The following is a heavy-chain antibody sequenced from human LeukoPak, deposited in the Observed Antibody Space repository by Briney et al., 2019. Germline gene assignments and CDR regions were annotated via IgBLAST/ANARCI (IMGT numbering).Heavy chain of an antibody. CDR3: ARGGVPAGLGLNWFDP. Sequence: ASVKVSCKASGYTFTSYDMNWVRQATGQGLEWMGGMNPNSGNTGYAQKFQGRVTMTRNTSISTAYMELSSLGSEDTAVYYCARGGVPAGLGLNWFDPWGQGTLVTVSS. CDR1: GYTFTSYD. J-gene: IGHJ5*02. CDR2: MNPNSGNT. V-gene: IGHV1-8*01. D-gene: IGHD2-2*01.